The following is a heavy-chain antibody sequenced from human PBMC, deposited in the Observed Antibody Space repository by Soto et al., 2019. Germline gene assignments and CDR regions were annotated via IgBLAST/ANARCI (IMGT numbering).Heavy chain of an antibody. D-gene: IGHD5-12*01. CDR3: ARNTRLGYPRYFDP. CDR1: GGSISSYH. Sequence: PSETLSLTCAVSGGSISSYHWCWIWQFPGKGLEWIAYTEYTGNTNYNPSLKSRVTISIDASKNQFSLKLTSMTAADTAVYYCARNTRLGYPRYFDPWGQGTLVTVSS. J-gene: IGHJ5*02. V-gene: IGHV4-59*12. CDR2: TEYTGNT.